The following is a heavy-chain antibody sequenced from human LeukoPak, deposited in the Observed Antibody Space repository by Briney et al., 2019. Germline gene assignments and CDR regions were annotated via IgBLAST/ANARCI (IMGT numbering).Heavy chain of an antibody. D-gene: IGHD4-17*01. V-gene: IGHV3-53*01. CDR1: GFSVNDNY. CDR3: ARTNPLYGDYDY. CDR2: MFPDGRT. J-gene: IGHJ4*02. Sequence: GGSLRLSCAVSGFSVNDNYMSWVRQAPGKGLQWVSVMFPDGRTYYADSVKGRFTISRDLARNTLLLQMHSLRADDTAVHYCARTNPLYGDYDYWGQGTLVTVSS.